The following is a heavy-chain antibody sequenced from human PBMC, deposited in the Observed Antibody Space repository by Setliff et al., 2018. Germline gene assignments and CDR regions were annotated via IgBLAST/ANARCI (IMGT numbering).Heavy chain of an antibody. CDR3: ARESRFGYSGYDCAFDY. CDR2: VYSTGST. J-gene: IGHJ4*02. D-gene: IGHD5-12*01. V-gene: IGHV4-61*09. CDR1: GASISSGSHY. Sequence: SETLSLTCNVSGASISSGSHYWSWIRQSAGEKPTWIGHVYSTGSTNYNPSFESRVSISVDKSNNQFSLKMTSVTAADTALYYCARESRFGYSGYDCAFDYWGQGMLVTVSS.